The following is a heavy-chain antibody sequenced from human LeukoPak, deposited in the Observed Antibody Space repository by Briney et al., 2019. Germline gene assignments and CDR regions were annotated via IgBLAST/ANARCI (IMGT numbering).Heavy chain of an antibody. V-gene: IGHV4-38-2*02. Sequence: SETLSLTCTVSGYSISSGYYWGWIRQPPGKGLEWIGSLFHNGDTYYNPSLKSRVTMSVDTSKSQFSLELSSVTAADTAVYYCTRGGGGTYLPSDYWGQGTLVTVSS. J-gene: IGHJ4*02. CDR1: GYSISSGYY. D-gene: IGHD1-26*01. CDR3: TRGGGGTYLPSDY. CDR2: LFHNGDT.